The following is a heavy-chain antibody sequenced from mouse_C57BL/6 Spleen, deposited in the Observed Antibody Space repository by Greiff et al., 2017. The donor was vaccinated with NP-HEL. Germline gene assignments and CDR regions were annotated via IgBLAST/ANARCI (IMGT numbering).Heavy chain of an antibody. V-gene: IGHV1-80*01. CDR2: IYPGDGDT. CDR1: GYAFSSYW. J-gene: IGHJ3*01. CDR3: ARGDVYYGNYGAY. D-gene: IGHD2-1*01. Sequence: VQLVESGAELVKPGASVKISCKASGYAFSSYWMNWVKQRPGKGLEWIGQIYPGDGDTNYNGKFKGKATLTADKSSSTAYMQLSSLTSEDSAVYFCARGDVYYGNYGAYWGQGTLVTVSA.